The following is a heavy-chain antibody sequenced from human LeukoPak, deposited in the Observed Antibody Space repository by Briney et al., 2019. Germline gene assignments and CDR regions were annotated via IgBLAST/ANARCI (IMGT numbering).Heavy chain of an antibody. CDR3: AKEDGGYFDWLLYDDAFDI. J-gene: IGHJ3*02. D-gene: IGHD3-9*01. CDR1: GFTFSSYA. Sequence: GGSLRLSCAASGFTFSSYAMSWVRQAPGKGLEWVSAISGSGGSTYYADSVKGRFTISRDNSKNTLYLQMNGLRAEDTAVYYCAKEDGGYFDWLLYDDAFDIWGQGTMVTVSS. CDR2: ISGSGGST. V-gene: IGHV3-23*01.